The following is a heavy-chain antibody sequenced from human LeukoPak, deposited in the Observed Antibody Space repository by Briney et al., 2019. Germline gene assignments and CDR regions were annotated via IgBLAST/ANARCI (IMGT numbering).Heavy chain of an antibody. CDR3: ARVRGSAWYRFDY. J-gene: IGHJ4*02. CDR1: GGSISSVSYY. V-gene: IGHV4-39*01. D-gene: IGHD6-19*01. CDR2: SHYSGST. Sequence: PSETLSLTCTVSGGSISSVSYYWVWIRQPPGKGLEWIGSSHYSGSTYYNPSLKSRVTISVDTSKNQFSLELTSVTAADTAVYYCARVRGSAWYRFDYWGQGTLVTVSS.